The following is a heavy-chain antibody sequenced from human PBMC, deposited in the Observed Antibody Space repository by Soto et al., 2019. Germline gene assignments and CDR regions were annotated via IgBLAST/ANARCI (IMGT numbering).Heavy chain of an antibody. J-gene: IGHJ6*02. CDR2: INPSGGST. V-gene: IGHV1-46*01. D-gene: IGHD4-17*01. CDR3: ARDQAHPETYGYGMDV. CDR1: GYTFTSYY. Sequence: ASVKVSCKASGYTFTSYYMHWVRQAPGQGLEWMGIINPSGGSTSYAQKFQGRVTMTRDTSTSTVYMELSSLRSEDTAVYYCARDQAHPETYGYGMDVWGQGTTVTVSS.